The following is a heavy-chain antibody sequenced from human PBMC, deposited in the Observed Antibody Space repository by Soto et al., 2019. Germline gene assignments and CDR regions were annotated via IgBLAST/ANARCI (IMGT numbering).Heavy chain of an antibody. CDR2: IYSGGST. D-gene: IGHD6-19*01. CDR1: GFTVSSNY. CDR3: AREGVAGRPGVDY. V-gene: IGHV3-66*01. J-gene: IGHJ4*02. Sequence: VQLVESGGGLVQPGGSLRLSCAASGFTVSSNYMSWVRQAPGKGLEWVSVIYSGGSTYYADSVKGRFTISRDNSKNTLYLQMNSLRAEDTAVYYCAREGVAGRPGVDYWGQGTLVTVSS.